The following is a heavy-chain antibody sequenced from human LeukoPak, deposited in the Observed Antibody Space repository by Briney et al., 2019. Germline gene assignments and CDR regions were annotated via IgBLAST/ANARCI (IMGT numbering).Heavy chain of an antibody. V-gene: IGHV1-18*01. CDR1: GYTFTSYG. CDR2: ISAYNGNT. Sequence: ASVKVSCKASGYTFTSYGISWVRQAPGQGLEWMGWISAYNGNTNYAQKLQGRVTMTTDTSTSTAYMELRSLRSDDTAVYYCARALGATLYNWFDPXGQGTLVTVSS. J-gene: IGHJ5*02. CDR3: ARALGATLYNWFDP. D-gene: IGHD1-26*01.